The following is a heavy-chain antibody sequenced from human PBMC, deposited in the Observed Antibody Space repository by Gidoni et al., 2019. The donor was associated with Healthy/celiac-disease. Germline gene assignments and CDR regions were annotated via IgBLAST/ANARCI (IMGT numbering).Heavy chain of an antibody. V-gene: IGHV1-24*01. CDR1: GYTLTELS. J-gene: IGHJ3*02. CDR2: FDPEDSET. CDR3: ATHRLGFGELSSFAFDI. Sequence: QLQLVQSGAEVKKPGASVTVSCKVAGYTLTELSMHCVRQAPGKGLEWMGGFDPEDSETIYAQKFQGRVTMTEDTSTDTAYMELSSLRSEDTAVYYCATHRLGFGELSSFAFDIWGQGTMVTVSS. D-gene: IGHD3-10*01.